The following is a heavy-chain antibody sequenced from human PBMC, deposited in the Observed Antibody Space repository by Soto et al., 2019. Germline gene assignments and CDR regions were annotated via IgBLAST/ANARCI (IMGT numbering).Heavy chain of an antibody. Sequence: LSLTCTVSGGSISSYYWSWIRQPAGKGLEWIGYIYKSATTYYNPSFESRVAISLDTSKSQFSLNVTSVTAADTAVYFCARGRYCLTGRCFPNWFDSWGQGTLVTVSS. D-gene: IGHD2-15*01. CDR3: ARGRYCLTGRCFPNWFDS. V-gene: IGHV4-4*08. CDR1: GGSISSYY. CDR2: IYKSATT. J-gene: IGHJ5*01.